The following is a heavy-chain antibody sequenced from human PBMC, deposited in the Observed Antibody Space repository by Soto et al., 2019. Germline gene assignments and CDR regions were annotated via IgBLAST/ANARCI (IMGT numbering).Heavy chain of an antibody. CDR3: ARSQGFFKEIDYFDY. CDR2: ISSSGSTI. Sequence: GGSLRLSCAASGFTFSDYYMSWIRQAPGKGLEWVSYISSSGSTIYYADSVKGRFTISRDNAKNSLYLQMNSLRAEDTAVYYCARSQGFFKEIDYFDYWGQGTLVTVSS. CDR1: GFTFSDYY. V-gene: IGHV3-11*01. J-gene: IGHJ4*02.